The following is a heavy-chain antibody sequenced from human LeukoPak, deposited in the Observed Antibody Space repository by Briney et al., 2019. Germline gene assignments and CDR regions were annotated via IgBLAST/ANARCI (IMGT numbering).Heavy chain of an antibody. CDR2: IDWDDDK. D-gene: IGHD3-3*01. J-gene: IGHJ4*02. Sequence: SGPALVKPTQTLTLTCTFSGFSLSTTGMRVNWIRQPPGKALEWLARIDWDDDKYYTASLKTRLTISKDTSRNQVVLTMTDMDPVDTATYYCARIQGYDYYYDFWGQGTLVTVSS. CDR1: GFSLSTTGMR. V-gene: IGHV2-70*04. CDR3: ARIQGYDYYYDF.